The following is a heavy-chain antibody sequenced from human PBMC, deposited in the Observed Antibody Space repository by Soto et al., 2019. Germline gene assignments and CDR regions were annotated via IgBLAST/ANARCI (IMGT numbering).Heavy chain of an antibody. J-gene: IGHJ6*02. D-gene: IGHD5-18*01. Sequence: ASVKVSCKASGGTFSTYAISWVRQAPGQGLEWVGGIIPIFGTANYAQKFQGRVTITADESTSTAYMELSSLRSEDTAVYYCARAAYSYGTAYLSYYYGMDVWGQGTTVTVSS. V-gene: IGHV1-69*13. CDR1: GGTFSTYA. CDR3: ARAAYSYGTAYLSYYYGMDV. CDR2: IIPIFGTA.